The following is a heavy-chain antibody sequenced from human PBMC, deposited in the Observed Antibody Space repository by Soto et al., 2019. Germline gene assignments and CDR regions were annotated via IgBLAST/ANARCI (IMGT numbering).Heavy chain of an antibody. D-gene: IGHD2-2*01. J-gene: IGHJ6*02. V-gene: IGHV3-23*01. Sequence: LRLSCAGSGFTFRSYAMTWIRQAPGKGLEWVSTLSDSGGHTYYADSVKGRFTISRDNPKNTLYLQMNSLRAEDTAVYYCAKDSQSVSVSAARVYGMDVWGQGTTVTVSS. CDR1: GFTFRSYA. CDR2: LSDSGGHT. CDR3: AKDSQSVSVSAARVYGMDV.